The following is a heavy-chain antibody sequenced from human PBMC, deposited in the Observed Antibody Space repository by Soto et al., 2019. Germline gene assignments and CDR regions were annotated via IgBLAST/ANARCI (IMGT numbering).Heavy chain of an antibody. CDR1: GGTFSSYA. D-gene: IGHD4-17*01. Sequence: QVQLVQSGAEVKKPGSSVKVSCKASGGTFSSYAISWVRQAPGQGLEWMGGIIPIFGTANYAQKFQGRVTITADESTSTAYMERSSLRSEDTAVYYCASRNTDYGDSYSFAYWGQGTLVTFSS. J-gene: IGHJ4*02. CDR2: IIPIFGTA. CDR3: ASRNTDYGDSYSFAY. V-gene: IGHV1-69*12.